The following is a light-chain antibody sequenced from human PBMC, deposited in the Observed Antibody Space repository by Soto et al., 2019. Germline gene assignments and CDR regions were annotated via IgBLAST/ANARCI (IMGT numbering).Light chain of an antibody. V-gene: IGKV4-1*01. J-gene: IGKJ1*01. CDR2: WAS. Sequence: DIVMTQSPDSLAVSLGERATINCKSSQSVLYTSNNKNYLAWYQQKPRQPPKLLIYWASTRESGVPDRFSGSGSGTDFTLNISSLQAEDVAVYYCQQYYSTPRTFGQGTKVEIK. CDR3: QQYYSTPRT. CDR1: QSVLYTSNNKNY.